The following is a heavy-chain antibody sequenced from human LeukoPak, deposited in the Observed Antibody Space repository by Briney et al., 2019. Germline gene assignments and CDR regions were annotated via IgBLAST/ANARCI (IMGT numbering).Heavy chain of an antibody. CDR3: ARQNYDSSGYYSFDY. V-gene: IGHV4-59*08. Sequence: SETMSLTCTVSGGSISSYYWSWIRQPPGKGLEWIGYIYYSGSTNYNPSLKSRVTISVDTSKNQFSLKLSSVTAADTAVYYCARQNYDSSGYYSFDYWGQGTLVTVSS. CDR2: IYYSGST. CDR1: GGSISSYY. D-gene: IGHD3-22*01. J-gene: IGHJ4*02.